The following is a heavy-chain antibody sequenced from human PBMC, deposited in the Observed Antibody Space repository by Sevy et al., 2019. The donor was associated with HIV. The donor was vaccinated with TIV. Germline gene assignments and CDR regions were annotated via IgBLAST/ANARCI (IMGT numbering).Heavy chain of an antibody. CDR3: ARDHSSSWYDY. J-gene: IGHJ4*02. V-gene: IGHV3-53*01. Sequence: GGPLRLSCAASGFTVSSNYMSWVRQAPGKGLEWVSVIYSGGSTYYADSVKGRFTISRDNSKNTLYLQMNSLRAEDTAVYYCARDHSSSWYDYWGQGTLVTVSS. CDR1: GFTVSSNY. D-gene: IGHD6-13*01. CDR2: IYSGGST.